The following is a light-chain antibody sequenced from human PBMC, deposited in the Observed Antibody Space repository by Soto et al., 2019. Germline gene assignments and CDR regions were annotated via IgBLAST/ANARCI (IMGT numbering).Light chain of an antibody. V-gene: IGLV2-8*01. CDR3: SAYTGSNNFGV. CDR2: EVS. Sequence: QSALTQPPSSSGSPGKSVTISCTGTSSDVGGYNYVSWYQQHPGKAPKLMLYEVSKRPSGVPDRYSGSKSGNTASLTVSGLQAEDEADCYCSAYTGSNNFGVFGTGTKLTV. J-gene: IGLJ1*01. CDR1: SSDVGGYNY.